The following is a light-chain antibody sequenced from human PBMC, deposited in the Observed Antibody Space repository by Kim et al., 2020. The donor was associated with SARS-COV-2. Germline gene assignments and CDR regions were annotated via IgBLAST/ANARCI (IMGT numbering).Light chain of an antibody. CDR2: YDS. Sequence: SYELTQPPSVSVAPGKTARITCGGNNIGSKSVHXYQQKPGQAPVLVIYYDSDRPSGIPERSSGSNSGNTATLTISRVEAGDEADYYCQVWDSSSDWVFGG. J-gene: IGLJ3*02. CDR3: QVWDSSSDWV. V-gene: IGLV3-21*04. CDR1: NIGSKS.